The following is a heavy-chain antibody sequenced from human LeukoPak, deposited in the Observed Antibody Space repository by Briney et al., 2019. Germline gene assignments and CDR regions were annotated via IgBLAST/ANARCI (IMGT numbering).Heavy chain of an antibody. CDR2: ISGSGGNT. CDR3: AKAGYRGSSVNYFDY. CDR1: GFTFSSSA. Sequence: PGGSLRLSCAPSGFTFSSSAMSWVRQAPGMGLEWLSAISGSGGNTYYADSVKGRFTISRDNSQNTLSLQMNSLRAEDTAVYFCAKAGYRGSSVNYFDYWGQGTLVTVSS. V-gene: IGHV3-23*01. J-gene: IGHJ4*02. D-gene: IGHD6-6*01.